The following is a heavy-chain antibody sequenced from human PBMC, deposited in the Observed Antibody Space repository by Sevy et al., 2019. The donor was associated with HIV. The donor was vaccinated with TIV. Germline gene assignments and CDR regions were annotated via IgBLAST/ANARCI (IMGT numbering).Heavy chain of an antibody. CDR1: GFSFSSYE. D-gene: IGHD2-15*01. Sequence: GGSLRLSCAASGFSFSSYEMNWVRQAPGKGLEWLSYISNSGSSVYYSDSVRGRFTISRDNARNSLYLQMNSLRAEDTAVYYCARVVAYCSGGSCFPGYYYGMDVWGQGTTVTVSS. CDR2: ISNSGSSV. J-gene: IGHJ6*02. V-gene: IGHV3-48*03. CDR3: ARVVAYCSGGSCFPGYYYGMDV.